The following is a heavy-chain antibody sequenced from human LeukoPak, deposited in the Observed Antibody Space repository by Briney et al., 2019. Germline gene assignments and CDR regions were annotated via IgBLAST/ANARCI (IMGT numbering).Heavy chain of an antibody. V-gene: IGHV4-39*01. CDR1: GGSISSSSYY. CDR2: IYYSGST. Sequence: SETLSLTCTVSGGSISSSSYYWGWIRQPPGKGLEWIGSIYYSGSTYYNPSLKSRVTISVDTSKNQFSLKLSSVTAADTAVYYCARLQASKTTVTTSDAFDIWGQGTMVTVSS. J-gene: IGHJ3*02. CDR3: ARLQASKTTVTTSDAFDI. D-gene: IGHD4-17*01.